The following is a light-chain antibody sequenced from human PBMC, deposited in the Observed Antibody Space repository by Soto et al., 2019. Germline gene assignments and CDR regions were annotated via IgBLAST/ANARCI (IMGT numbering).Light chain of an antibody. Sequence: QSALTQPPSASGSPGQSVTISCTGTSSDVGGYNYVSWYQQHPGKAPKLMIYEVSKRPSGAPDRFSGSKSGNTASLTVSGLQAEDEADYYCSSYAGSNNFVFGGGTKVTVL. CDR1: SSDVGGYNY. CDR3: SSYAGSNNFV. J-gene: IGLJ2*01. V-gene: IGLV2-8*01. CDR2: EVS.